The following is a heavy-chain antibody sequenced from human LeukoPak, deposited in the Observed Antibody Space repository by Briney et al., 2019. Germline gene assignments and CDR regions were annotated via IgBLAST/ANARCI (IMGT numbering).Heavy chain of an antibody. J-gene: IGHJ4*02. CDR2: IYYSGST. CDR3: ARRHFGSSLRDY. D-gene: IGHD6-6*01. CDR1: GGSITSSSYY. V-gene: IGHV4-39*01. Sequence: PSETLSLTCNVSGGSITSSSYYWGWIRQPPGQGLEWIGNIYYSGSTSYNPSLKSQVTISVDTSKNQFSLKLTSVTAADTAVYYCARRHFGSSLRDYWGQGTLVTVSS.